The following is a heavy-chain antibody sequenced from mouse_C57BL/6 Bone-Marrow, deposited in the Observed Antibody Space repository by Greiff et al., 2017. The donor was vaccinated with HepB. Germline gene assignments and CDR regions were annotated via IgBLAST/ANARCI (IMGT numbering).Heavy chain of an antibody. V-gene: IGHV3-6*01. CDR2: ISYDGSN. D-gene: IGHD1-1*01. CDR3: AREAYYYGSSAFAY. J-gene: IGHJ3*01. Sequence: EVKVEESGPGLVKPSQSLSLTCSVTGYSITSGYYWNWIRQFPGNKLEWMGYISYDGSNNYNPSLKNRISITRDTSKNQFFLKLNSVTTEDTATYYCAREAYYYGSSAFAYWGEGTLFTVSA. CDR1: GYSITSGYY.